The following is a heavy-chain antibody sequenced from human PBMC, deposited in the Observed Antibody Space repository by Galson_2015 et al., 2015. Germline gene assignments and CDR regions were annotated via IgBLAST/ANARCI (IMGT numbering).Heavy chain of an antibody. CDR1: GFTFSSYW. D-gene: IGHD2-21*02. J-gene: IGHJ4*02. Sequence: SLRLSCAASGFTFSSYWMSWVRQAPGKGLEWVANIKQDGSEKYYADSVKGRFTISRDNAKNSLYLQMNSLRAEDTAVYYCARDHLCGGDCSVVDYWGQGTLVTVSS. V-gene: IGHV3-7*01. CDR3: ARDHLCGGDCSVVDY. CDR2: IKQDGSEK.